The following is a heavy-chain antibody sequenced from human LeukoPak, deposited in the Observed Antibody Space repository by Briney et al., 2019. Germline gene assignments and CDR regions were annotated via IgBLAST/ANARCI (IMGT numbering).Heavy chain of an antibody. CDR1: GFTFNNYA. D-gene: IGHD6-19*01. CDR3: AKGSQWLLRGGAYFDS. CDR2: MSGVGGTT. V-gene: IGHV3-23*01. J-gene: IGHJ4*02. Sequence: GGSLRLSCEASGFTFNNYAMSWVRQAPGKGLEWVSAMSGVGGTTYYAASVRGRFTISRDNSKNILSLQMNSLRVENTAIYYCAKGSQWLLRGGAYFDSWGQGTPVSVSS.